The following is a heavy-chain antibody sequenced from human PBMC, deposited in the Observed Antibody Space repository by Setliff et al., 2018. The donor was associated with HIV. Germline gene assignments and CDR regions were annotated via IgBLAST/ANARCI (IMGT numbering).Heavy chain of an antibody. V-gene: IGHV4-38-2*01. Sequence: SETLSLTWAVSGYSISSGYYWGWIRQPPGKGLEWVGSIYHSGTTYYNPSLKSRVTISVDTSKNQFSLKLSSVTAADTAVYYCARHRFAVEMATITVDYYYYYMDVWGKGTTVTVSS. CDR2: IYHSGTT. CDR3: ARHRFAVEMATITVDYYYYYMDV. CDR1: GYSISSGYY. J-gene: IGHJ6*03. D-gene: IGHD5-12*01.